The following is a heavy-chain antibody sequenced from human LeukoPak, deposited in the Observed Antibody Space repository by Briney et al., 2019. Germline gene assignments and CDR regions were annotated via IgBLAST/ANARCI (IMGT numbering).Heavy chain of an antibody. J-gene: IGHJ4*02. CDR3: ARVKRFGGATNGVDY. CDR1: ASTLSISE. Sequence: GGSLCPSWPPSASTLSISETNWASQPQGKGLEWISYISGSDSTKYYADSVKGRFTISRDNTKNSLYLQMNSLRAEDTAVYYCARVKRFGGATNGVDYWGQGTLVTVSS. CDR2: ISGSDSTK. D-gene: IGHD1-26*01. V-gene: IGHV3-48*03.